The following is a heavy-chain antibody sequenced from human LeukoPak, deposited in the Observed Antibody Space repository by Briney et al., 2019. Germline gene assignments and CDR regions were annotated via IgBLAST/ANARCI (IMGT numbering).Heavy chain of an antibody. V-gene: IGHV4-59*08. D-gene: IGHD3-22*01. Sequence: SETLSLTCTVSGGSISSYYWSWIRQPAGKGLEWIGRIYYSGSTNYNPSLKSRVTISVDTSKNQFSLKLSSVTAADTAVYYCARLEGFESSDPYSGAFDIWGQGTMVTVSS. J-gene: IGHJ3*02. CDR3: ARLEGFESSDPYSGAFDI. CDR2: IYYSGST. CDR1: GGSISSYY.